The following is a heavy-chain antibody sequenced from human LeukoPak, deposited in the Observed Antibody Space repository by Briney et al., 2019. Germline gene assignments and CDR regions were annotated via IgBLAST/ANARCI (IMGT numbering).Heavy chain of an antibody. CDR3: TYGDYPLTY. CDR2: LYSNGDT. V-gene: IGHV3-66*01. J-gene: IGHJ4*02. D-gene: IGHD4-17*01. Sequence: GGSLRLSCAASGLTVTNNYWHWVRQPPGRGPEWISLLYSNGDTKYADSVKGRFTFSRDNSKNTLYLQMNGLRAEDTAVYYCTYGDYPLTYWGQGTLVSVSS. CDR1: GLTVTNNY.